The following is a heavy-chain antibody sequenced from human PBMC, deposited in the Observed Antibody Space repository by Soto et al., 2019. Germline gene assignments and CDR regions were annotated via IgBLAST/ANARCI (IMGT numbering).Heavy chain of an antibody. V-gene: IGHV3-23*01. J-gene: IGHJ4*02. CDR3: AKDRDYDILTGYSKPGYIDS. CDR1: GFTFSSYA. D-gene: IGHD3-9*01. Sequence: PGGSLRLSCAASGFTFSSYAMSWVRQAPGKGLEWVSAISGSGGSTYYADSVKGRFTISRHNSKNTLYLQMNSLRAEDTAVYYCAKDRDYDILTGYSKPGYIDSWGQGTLVTVSS. CDR2: ISGSGGST.